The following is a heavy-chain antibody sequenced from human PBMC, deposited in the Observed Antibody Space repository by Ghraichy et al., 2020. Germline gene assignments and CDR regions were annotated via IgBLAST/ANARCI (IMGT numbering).Heavy chain of an antibody. CDR1: GFTFSSYA. J-gene: IGHJ4*02. CDR3: AKQLHFPTVPNTPIDY. D-gene: IGHD4-17*01. Sequence: GGSLRLSCAASGFTFSSYAMSWVRQAPGKGLEWVSAISGSGGSTYYADSVKGRFTISRDNSKNTLYLQMNSLRAEDTAVYYCAKQLHFPTVPNTPIDYWGQGTLVTVSS. V-gene: IGHV3-23*01. CDR2: ISGSGGST.